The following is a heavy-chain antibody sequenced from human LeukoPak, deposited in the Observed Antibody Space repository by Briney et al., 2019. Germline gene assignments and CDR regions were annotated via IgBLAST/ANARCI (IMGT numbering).Heavy chain of an antibody. J-gene: IGHJ4*02. Sequence: SETLSLTCAVSPYSISSGYYWGWIRQPPGKGLEWIGSIYHSGSAYYTPSLKSRVTISVDTSKNQFSLNLSSVTAADTAVYYCARDGYCSGGSCYPYYFDYWGQGALVTVSS. V-gene: IGHV4-38-2*02. D-gene: IGHD2-15*01. CDR2: IYHSGSA. CDR3: ARDGYCSGGSCYPYYFDY. CDR1: PYSISSGYY.